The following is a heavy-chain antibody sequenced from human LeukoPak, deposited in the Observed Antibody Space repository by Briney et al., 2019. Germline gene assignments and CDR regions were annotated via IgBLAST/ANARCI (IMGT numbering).Heavy chain of an antibody. D-gene: IGHD6-13*01. CDR1: GGSISSSSYY. Sequence: SETLSLTCTVSGGSISSSSYYWGWIRQPPGKGLEWIGSIHYSGSTYYNPSLKSRVTISVDTSKNQFSLKLSSVTAADTAVYYCARLTRIAAAVDYWGQGTLVTVSS. J-gene: IGHJ4*02. CDR3: ARLTRIAAAVDY. CDR2: IHYSGST. V-gene: IGHV4-39*01.